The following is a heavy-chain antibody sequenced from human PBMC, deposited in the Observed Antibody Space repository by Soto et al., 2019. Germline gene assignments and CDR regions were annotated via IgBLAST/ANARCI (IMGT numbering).Heavy chain of an antibody. CDR3: ASFGSSGND. Sequence: GSLRLSCAASGFTFSSYAMHWVRQAPGKGLEWVAVISYDGNNKYYADSVKGRFTISRDNSKNTLYLQMNSLRAEDTAVYYCASFGSSGNDWGQGTLVTVSS. V-gene: IGHV3-30-3*01. D-gene: IGHD3-22*01. J-gene: IGHJ4*02. CDR1: GFTFSSYA. CDR2: ISYDGNNK.